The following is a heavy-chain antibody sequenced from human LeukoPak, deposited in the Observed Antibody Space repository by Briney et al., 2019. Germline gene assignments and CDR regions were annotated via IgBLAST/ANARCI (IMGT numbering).Heavy chain of an antibody. CDR3: ARDIVVVPAAIGGAFDP. V-gene: IGHV1-46*01. Sequence: ASVKVSCKASGYTFTSYYMHWVRQAPGQGLEWMGIINPSGGSTSYAQKFQGRVTMTRDTSTSTVYMELSSLRSEDTAVYYCARDIVVVPAAIGGAFDPWGQGTLVTVSS. D-gene: IGHD2-2*01. CDR1: GYTFTSYY. J-gene: IGHJ5*02. CDR2: INPSGGST.